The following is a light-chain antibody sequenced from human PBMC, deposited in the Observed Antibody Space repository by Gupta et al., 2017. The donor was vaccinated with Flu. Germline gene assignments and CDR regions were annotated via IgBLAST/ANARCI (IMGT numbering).Light chain of an antibody. CDR2: EVN. J-gene: IGLJ3*02. CDR3: SSYTDAATRWV. CDR1: SSDIGGYNY. V-gene: IGLV2-8*01. Sequence: TVSCTGTSSDIGGYNYVSWYQQKSGEAPNLLLYEVNKRPSGVADRFSGSKYDNTAALTITGLQAEEEATYHCSSYTDAATRWVFGGGTTVTVL.